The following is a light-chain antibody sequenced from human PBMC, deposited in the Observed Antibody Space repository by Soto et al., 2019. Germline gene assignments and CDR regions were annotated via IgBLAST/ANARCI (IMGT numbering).Light chain of an antibody. CDR3: QQRNIWPPVT. V-gene: IGKV3-11*01. J-gene: IGKJ5*01. CDR1: PSVTNY. CDR2: GAF. Sequence: IVFTQSPATLSLSPGERATLSCRASPSVTNYLAWYQQKPGQAPRLLIYGAFNRATGIPARFSGSGSGTDFTLTISSLEPEDFAVYYCQQRNIWPPVTFGQGTRLEIK.